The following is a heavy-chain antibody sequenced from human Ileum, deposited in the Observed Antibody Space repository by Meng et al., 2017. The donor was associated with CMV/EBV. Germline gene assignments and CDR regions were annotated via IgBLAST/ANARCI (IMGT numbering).Heavy chain of an antibody. J-gene: IGHJ4*02. CDR3: VRGSPGYGGFSD. CDR1: GVTVSGNH. D-gene: IGHD5-12*01. Sequence: GQLVESGGALNRPGASLGLSCAVVGVTVSGNHMSRMRQPAGKGLEWVSDINNVDNTYYIDAVKGRFTISRDNSRNTVYLQMNSLRAEDSGIYYCVRGSPGYGGFSDWGQGILVTVSS. V-gene: IGHV3-53*01. CDR2: INNVDNT.